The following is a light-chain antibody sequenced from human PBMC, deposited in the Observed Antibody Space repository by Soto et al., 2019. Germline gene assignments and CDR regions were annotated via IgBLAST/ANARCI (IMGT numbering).Light chain of an antibody. CDR1: RNIKTS. CDR3: QQINSFPPT. V-gene: IGKV1-12*01. CDR2: DAS. Sequence: DIQMTQSPSSVSASVGDSVTITCRASRNIKTSLAWYQQRPGKGPELLIYDASTLQSGVPSRISGSGSGTEFTLTSSRLQPADSATFFCQQINSFPPTFGGETKVAI. J-gene: IGKJ4*01.